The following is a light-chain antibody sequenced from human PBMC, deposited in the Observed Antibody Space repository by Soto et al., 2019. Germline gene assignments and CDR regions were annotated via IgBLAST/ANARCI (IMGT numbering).Light chain of an antibody. Sequence: IQMTQSPSSLSASVGDRVTITCLASQGIRKDLGWYQQKPGKAPKRLIYTASSLESGVPSRFSGSGSGTEFTLTISSLQPEDFATYFCLQHNSYPLTFGGGTKVDIK. V-gene: IGKV1-17*01. CDR2: TAS. CDR1: QGIRKD. CDR3: LQHNSYPLT. J-gene: IGKJ4*01.